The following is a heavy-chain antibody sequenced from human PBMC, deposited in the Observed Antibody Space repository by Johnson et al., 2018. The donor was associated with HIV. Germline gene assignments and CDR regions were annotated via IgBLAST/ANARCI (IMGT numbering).Heavy chain of an antibody. Sequence: QVQLVESGGGVVQPGGSLRLSCAASGFTFDDYAMHWVRQAPGKGLAWVSVIYKGGFVHYADSVTGRFTISRDNSKNTLYLQMGSLRAEDMAVYYCARDGVGVNAFDIWGQGTMVTVSS. V-gene: IGHV3-NL1*01. CDR2: IYKGGFV. CDR1: GFTFDDYA. CDR3: ARDGVGVNAFDI. D-gene: IGHD1-26*01. J-gene: IGHJ3*02.